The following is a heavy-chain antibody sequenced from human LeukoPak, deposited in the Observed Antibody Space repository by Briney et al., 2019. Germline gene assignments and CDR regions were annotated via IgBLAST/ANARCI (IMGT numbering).Heavy chain of an antibody. J-gene: IGHJ4*02. CDR3: VKSYDFWSGYLGY. CDR1: GFTFSSYA. D-gene: IGHD3-3*01. CDR2: ISGSGGST. V-gene: IGHV3-23*01. Sequence: GGSLRLSCAASGFTFSSYAMSWVRQAPGKGLEWVSAISGSGGSTYYADSVKGRFTISRDNSKNTLYLQMSSLRAEDTAVYYCVKSYDFWSGYLGYWGQGTLVTVSP.